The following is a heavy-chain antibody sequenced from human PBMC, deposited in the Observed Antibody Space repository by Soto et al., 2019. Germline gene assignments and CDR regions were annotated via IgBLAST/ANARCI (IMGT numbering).Heavy chain of an antibody. Sequence: QLQLQESGPGLVKPSETLSLTCSVSGGSISSSSYFWGWIRQPPGKGLEWIGSIYYSGSTYYNPSLKSRVTLSVDTSKTHFSLKLSSVTAADTAVYYCARHPSDFWFDPWGQGTLVTVSS. D-gene: IGHD2-21*02. CDR3: ARHPSDFWFDP. J-gene: IGHJ5*02. CDR1: GGSISSSSYF. CDR2: IYYSGST. V-gene: IGHV4-39*01.